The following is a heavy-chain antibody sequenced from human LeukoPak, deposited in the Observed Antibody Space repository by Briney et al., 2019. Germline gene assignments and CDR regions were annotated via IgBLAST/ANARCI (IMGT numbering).Heavy chain of an antibody. D-gene: IGHD6-13*01. CDR2: INPSGGST. Sequence: GASVKVSCKASGYTFTSYYMHWVRQAPGQGLEWMGIINPSGGSTSYAQKFQGRVTMTRDTSTSTVYMELSSLRSEDTAVYYCARVTPLSWYGYNWFDPWGQGTLVTVSS. V-gene: IGHV1-46*01. CDR1: GYTFTSYY. J-gene: IGHJ5*02. CDR3: ARVTPLSWYGYNWFDP.